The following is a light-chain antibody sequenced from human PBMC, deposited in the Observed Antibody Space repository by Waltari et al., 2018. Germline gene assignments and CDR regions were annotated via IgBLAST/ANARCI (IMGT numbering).Light chain of an antibody. J-gene: IGLJ3*02. CDR3: GTWDSGANNGV. Sequence: QSVLTQPPSISVAPGQKVTISCSGSRSNIGNNYVSWFQQLPGTAPNLLLYEKNKRPAGSPDRFCGSKSGTSATQAITGLRTGDEAHYYCGTWDSGANNGVFGGGTKVTVL. V-gene: IGLV1-51*01. CDR1: RSNIGNNY. CDR2: EKN.